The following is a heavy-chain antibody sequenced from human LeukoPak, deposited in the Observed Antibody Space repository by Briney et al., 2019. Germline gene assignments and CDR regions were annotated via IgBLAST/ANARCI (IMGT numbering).Heavy chain of an antibody. J-gene: IGHJ4*02. CDR1: GGSISSYY. CDR2: IYYSGST. Sequence: SETLSLTCTVSGGSISSYYWSWVRQPPGKGLEWIGYIYYSGSTNYNPSLKSRVTISVATSKNQFSLKLSSVTAADTAVYYCARRSWTRAFDYWGQGTLVTVSS. CDR3: ARRSWTRAFDY. D-gene: IGHD6-13*01. V-gene: IGHV4-59*01.